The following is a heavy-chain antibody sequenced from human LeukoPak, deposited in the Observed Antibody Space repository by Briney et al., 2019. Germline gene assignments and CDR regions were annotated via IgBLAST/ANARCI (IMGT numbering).Heavy chain of an antibody. CDR1: GFTFSNAW. J-gene: IGHJ1*01. D-gene: IGHD2-2*01. CDR2: INSKTGGGTT. V-gene: IGHV3-15*01. CDR3: TARYCRSTSCYGEYFQR. Sequence: GGSLRLSCAASGFTFSNAWMSWVRQAPGKGLEWVGRINSKTGGGTTDYAAPVKGRFTISRDDSKNTLYLQMNSLKTEDTAVYYCTARYCRSTSCYGEYFQRWGQGTLVTVPS.